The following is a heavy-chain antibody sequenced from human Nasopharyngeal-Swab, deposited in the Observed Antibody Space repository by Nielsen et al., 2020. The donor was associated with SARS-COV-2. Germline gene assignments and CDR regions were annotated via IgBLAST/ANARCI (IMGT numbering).Heavy chain of an antibody. CDR3: ARDGLDYDFWSAYFMDV. CDR2: ISSSSSYI. D-gene: IGHD3-3*01. J-gene: IGHJ6*02. Sequence: GESLKISCAASGFTFNNYNFNWVRQAPGKGLEWVSSISSSSSYIYYPDSVKGRFTISRDNAKNSLYLQMNSLRAEDTAVYYCARDGLDYDFWSAYFMDVWGQGTTVTVSS. V-gene: IGHV3-21*01. CDR1: GFTFNNYN.